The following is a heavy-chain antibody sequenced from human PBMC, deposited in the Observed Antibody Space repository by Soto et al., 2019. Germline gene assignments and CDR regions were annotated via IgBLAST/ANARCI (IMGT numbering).Heavy chain of an antibody. Sequence: QPGGSLRLSCAASGFTFSSYGMHWVRQAPGKGLEWVAVISYDGINKYYADSVKGRFTISRDNSKNTLYLQMNSLRAEDTAVYYCAKDRAIGWLQPDYYYGMDGWGQGTTVTV. CDR1: GFTFSSYG. D-gene: IGHD5-12*01. CDR2: ISYDGINK. CDR3: AKDRAIGWLQPDYYYGMDG. J-gene: IGHJ6*02. V-gene: IGHV3-30*18.